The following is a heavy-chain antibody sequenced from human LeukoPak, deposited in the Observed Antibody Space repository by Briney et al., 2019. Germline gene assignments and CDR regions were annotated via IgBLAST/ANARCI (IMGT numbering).Heavy chain of an antibody. CDR3: ARDLYSGHEGNAFDI. CDR1: GYTFTSYY. D-gene: IGHD5-12*01. V-gene: IGHV1-46*01. CDR2: INPSGDST. J-gene: IGHJ3*02. Sequence: ASVKLSCTASGYTFTSYYMHWVRQAPGQGLEWMGIINPSGDSTSYAQKLQGRVTMTRDTSTSTVYMELSSLRSEDTAVYYCARDLYSGHEGNAFDIWGQGTMVTVSS.